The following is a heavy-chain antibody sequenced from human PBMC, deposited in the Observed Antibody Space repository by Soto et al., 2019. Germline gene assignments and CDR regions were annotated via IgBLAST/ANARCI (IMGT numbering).Heavy chain of an antibody. J-gene: IGHJ5*02. CDR1: GGSISSSNW. D-gene: IGHD2-2*02. V-gene: IGHV4-4*02. CDR2: IYHSGST. CDR3: ARESGYCISTSCYNGWFDP. Sequence: QVQLQESGPGLVKPSGTLSLTCAVSGGSISSSNWWSWVRQPPGKGLEWIGEIYHSGSTNYNPSLKSRVTISVDKSKNQFSLKLSSVTAADTAVYYCARESGYCISTSCYNGWFDPWGQGTLVTVSS.